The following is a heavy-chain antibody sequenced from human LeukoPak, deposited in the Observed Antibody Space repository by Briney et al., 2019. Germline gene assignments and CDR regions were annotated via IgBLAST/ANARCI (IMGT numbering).Heavy chain of an antibody. CDR2: ISGSGGST. CDR1: GFTFSSYA. Sequence: GGSLRLSCAASGFTFSSYAMSWVRQAPGKGLAWVSAISGSGGSTYYADSVKGRFTISRDNAKNSLYLQMNSLRAEDTAVYYCARAKRNGFDIWGQGTMVTVSS. V-gene: IGHV3-23*01. CDR3: ARAKRNGFDI. J-gene: IGHJ3*02.